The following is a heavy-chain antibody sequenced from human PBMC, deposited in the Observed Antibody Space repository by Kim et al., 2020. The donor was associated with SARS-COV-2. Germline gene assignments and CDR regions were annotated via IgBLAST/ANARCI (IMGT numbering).Heavy chain of an antibody. J-gene: IGHJ4*02. Sequence: GGSLRLSCAASGFTFSSYAMHWVRQAPGKGLEWVAVISYDGSNKYYADSVKGRFTISRDNSKNTLYLQMNSLRAEDTAVYYCAREQIRGYSGYGFDYWGQGTLVTVSS. V-gene: IGHV3-30*04. CDR2: ISYDGSNK. CDR1: GFTFSSYA. CDR3: AREQIRGYSGYGFDY. D-gene: IGHD5-12*01.